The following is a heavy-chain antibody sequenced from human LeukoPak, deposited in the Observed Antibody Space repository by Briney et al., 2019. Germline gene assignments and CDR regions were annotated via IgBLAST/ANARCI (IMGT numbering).Heavy chain of an antibody. CDR2: INAGKGNT. D-gene: IGHD2-2*01. J-gene: IGHJ6*02. CDR3: ARGSCSSTSCYMDV. V-gene: IGHV1-3*01. CDR1: GYTFSSYS. Sequence: ASVKVSCKASGYTFSSYSIHWVRQASGQRLEWMGWINAGKGNTKYSQKFQGRVTITGDTSASTAYMELSSLRSEDTAVYYCARGSCSSTSCYMDVWGQGTTVTVSS.